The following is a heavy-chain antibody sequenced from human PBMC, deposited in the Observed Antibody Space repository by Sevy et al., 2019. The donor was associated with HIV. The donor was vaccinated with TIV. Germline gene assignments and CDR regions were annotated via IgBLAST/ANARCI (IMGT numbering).Heavy chain of an antibody. CDR2: IKSKTEGATR. CDR3: XXXXXTSDFDH. J-gene: IGHJ4*01. V-gene: IGHV3-15*01. Sequence: GGSLRLSCAASGFNFANAWMSWVRQPPGRGLEWVGRIKSKTEGATRDFAAPVKGRFVISRDDSRNTLYLQMDNLKIXXXXXXXXXXXXXTSDFDHWGHGILVTVSS. CDR1: GFNFANAW.